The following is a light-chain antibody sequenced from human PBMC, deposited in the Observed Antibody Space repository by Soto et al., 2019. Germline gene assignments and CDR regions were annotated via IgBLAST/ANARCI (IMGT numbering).Light chain of an antibody. CDR2: DAS. CDR1: QSVHSD. CDR3: QQYTNWPPLT. Sequence: EIVMTQSPATLSVSPGEGATLSCRASQSVHSDLAWYQQKPGQAPRLLIYDASTRATGIPTRFSGSGSGTEFTLTISSLQSEDFAVYYCQQYTNWPPLTFGGGTKVEI. V-gene: IGKV3-15*01. J-gene: IGKJ4*01.